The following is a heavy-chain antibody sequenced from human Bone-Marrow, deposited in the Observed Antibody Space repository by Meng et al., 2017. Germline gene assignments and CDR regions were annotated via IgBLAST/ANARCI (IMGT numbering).Heavy chain of an antibody. D-gene: IGHD3-10*01. CDR1: GFTFSSHS. J-gene: IGHJ6*02. V-gene: IGHV3-21*01. Sequence: GESLKISCAASGFTFSSHSMNWVRQAPGKGLEWVSSISSGSSYIYYADSVKGRFTISRDNAKNSLYLQMNSLRAEDTAVYYCARDPSGLLWFGELLAYYYYYGMDVWGQGTTVTVSS. CDR2: ISSGSSYI. CDR3: ARDPSGLLWFGELLAYYYYYGMDV.